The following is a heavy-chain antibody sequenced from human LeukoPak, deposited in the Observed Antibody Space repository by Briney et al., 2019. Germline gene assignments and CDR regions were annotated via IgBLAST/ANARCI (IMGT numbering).Heavy chain of an antibody. J-gene: IGHJ6*03. D-gene: IGHD3-10*01. CDR2: IGGDVRT. CDR3: ARAGYGSGIYMDV. V-gene: IGHV3-23*01. Sequence: PGGSLRLSCEASGFTFSSNAMSWVRQAPGKGLEWVSGIGGDVRTHYADSVRGRFTISRDNAKNTLYLQMNSLRVEDTAVYYCARAGYGSGIYMDVWGKGTTVTISS. CDR1: GFTFSSNA.